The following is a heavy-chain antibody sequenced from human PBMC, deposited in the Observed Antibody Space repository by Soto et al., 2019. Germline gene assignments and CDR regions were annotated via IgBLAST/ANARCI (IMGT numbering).Heavy chain of an antibody. Sequence: PSETLSLTCTVSGGSISSSSYYWGWIRQPPGKGLEWIGSIYYNGSTYYNPSLKSRVTISVDTSKNQFSLKLSSVTAADTAVYYCARRAPLTFKRILYGMDVWGQGTTVTVSS. D-gene: IGHD1-20*01. CDR1: GGSISSSSYY. V-gene: IGHV4-39*01. CDR2: IYYNGST. CDR3: ARRAPLTFKRILYGMDV. J-gene: IGHJ6*02.